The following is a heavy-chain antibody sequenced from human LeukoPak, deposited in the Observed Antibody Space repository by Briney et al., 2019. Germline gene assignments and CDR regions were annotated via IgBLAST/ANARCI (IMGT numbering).Heavy chain of an antibody. CDR3: ARDNTMGGLWFGELPTAFDY. J-gene: IGHJ4*02. V-gene: IGHV3-21*01. CDR1: GFTFSSYS. Sequence: GGSLRLSCAASGFTFSSYSMNWVRQAPGKGLEWVSSISSSSSNIYYADSVKGRFTISRDNSKNTLYLQMNSLRAEDTAVYYCARDNTMGGLWFGELPTAFDYWGQGTLVTVSS. D-gene: IGHD3-10*01. CDR2: ISSSSSNI.